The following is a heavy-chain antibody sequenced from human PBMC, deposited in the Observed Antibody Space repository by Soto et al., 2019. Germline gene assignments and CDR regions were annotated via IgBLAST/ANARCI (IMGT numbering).Heavy chain of an antibody. CDR2: ISGSGSST. J-gene: IGHJ4*02. CDR1: GFTFSDYA. Sequence: PGGSLRLSCVASGFTFSDYAMSWVRQAPGKGLEWVSGISGSGSSTYYADSVKGRFTISRDNSKITLYLQMNSLRAEDTAVYYCAKGGPRSSSPCYFDCWGQGTLVTVSS. CDR3: AKGGPRSSSPCYFDC. V-gene: IGHV3-23*01. D-gene: IGHD6-13*01.